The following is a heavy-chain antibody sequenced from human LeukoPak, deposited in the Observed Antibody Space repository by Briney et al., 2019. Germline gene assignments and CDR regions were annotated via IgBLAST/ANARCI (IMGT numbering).Heavy chain of an antibody. Sequence: ASQTLSLTCTVSGGSISSGDYYWSWIRQPPGKGLEWIGYIYYSGSAYYTSSLKSRVTISVDRSKNQFSLKLSSVTAADTAVYYCARTPIGSCSSISCSNWFDPWGQGTLVTVSS. CDR1: GGSISSGDYY. V-gene: IGHV4-30-4*08. J-gene: IGHJ5*02. CDR2: IYYSGSA. D-gene: IGHD2-2*01. CDR3: ARTPIGSCSSISCSNWFDP.